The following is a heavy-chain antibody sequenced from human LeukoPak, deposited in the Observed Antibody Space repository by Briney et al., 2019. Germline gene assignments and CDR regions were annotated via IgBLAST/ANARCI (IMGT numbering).Heavy chain of an antibody. J-gene: IGHJ5*02. V-gene: IGHV1-3*01. CDR1: GYTFTSYA. CDR2: INAGNGNT. Sequence: ASVKVSCKASGYTFTSYAMHWVRQAPGQRLEWMGWINAGNGNTKYSQKFQGRVTITADESTSTAYMELSSLRSEDTAVYYCARFIAVAGNSWFDPWGQGTLVTVSS. CDR3: ARFIAVAGNSWFDP. D-gene: IGHD6-19*01.